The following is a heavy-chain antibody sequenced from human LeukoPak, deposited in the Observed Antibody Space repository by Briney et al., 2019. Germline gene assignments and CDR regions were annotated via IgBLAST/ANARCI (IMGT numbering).Heavy chain of an antibody. CDR2: IGGSST. CDR1: GFPFTIYA. Sequence: GGSLRLSCAASGFPFTIYAMSWVRQAPGKGLEWVSSIGGSSTYYADFVKGRFTISRDTSKNTMDLQMNSLRAEDTAIYYCAKYRGFGDSYDSWGQGILVTVSS. V-gene: IGHV3-23*01. J-gene: IGHJ4*02. CDR3: AKYRGFGDSYDS. D-gene: IGHD3-10*01.